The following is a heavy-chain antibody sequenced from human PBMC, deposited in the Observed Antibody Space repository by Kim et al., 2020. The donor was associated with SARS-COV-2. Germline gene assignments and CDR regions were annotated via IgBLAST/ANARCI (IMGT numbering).Heavy chain of an antibody. CDR1: GFTFSSYG. CDR2: ISYDGSNK. J-gene: IGHJ6*02. CDR3: AKDPSIVGAPYYYYYGMDV. D-gene: IGHD1-26*01. V-gene: IGHV3-30*18. Sequence: GGSLRLSCAASGFTFSSYGMHWVRQAPGKGLEWVAVISYDGSNKYYADSVKGRFTISRDNSKNTLYLQMNSLRAEDTAVYYCAKDPSIVGAPYYYYYGMDVWGQGTTVTVSS.